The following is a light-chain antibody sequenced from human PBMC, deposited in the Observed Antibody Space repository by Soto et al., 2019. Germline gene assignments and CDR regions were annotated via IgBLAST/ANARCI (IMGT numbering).Light chain of an antibody. CDR1: QGIGSW. V-gene: IGKV1-12*01. CDR3: QNFDSAPQT. Sequence: DIQMTQSPSSVSASVGDRVTITCRASQGIGSWLGWYQQKPGKAPKLLIYAAASLQSGVPSRFSATFSGTEFTLTISSLQPEDVATYYCQNFDSAPQTFGQGTKVEIK. J-gene: IGKJ1*01. CDR2: AAA.